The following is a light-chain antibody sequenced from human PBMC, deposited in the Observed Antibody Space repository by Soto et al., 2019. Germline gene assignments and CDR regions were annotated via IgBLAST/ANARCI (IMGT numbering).Light chain of an antibody. Sequence: VLRRSAASLSWSPGERATLSCRASQSVSSRYLAWYQQKPGQAPRLLIHGASTRATDIPARFSGSGSGTEFTLTITSLQSEDFAVYYCQQYHTWPPGLTFGGGTKVDIK. CDR1: QSVSSRY. CDR2: GAS. V-gene: IGKV3-15*01. J-gene: IGKJ4*01. CDR3: QQYHTWPPGLT.